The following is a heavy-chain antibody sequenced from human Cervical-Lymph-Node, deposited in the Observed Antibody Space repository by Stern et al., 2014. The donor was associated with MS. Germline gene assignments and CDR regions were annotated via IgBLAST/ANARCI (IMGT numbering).Heavy chain of an antibody. CDR3: VKERRTIFGVLIYYFDD. Sequence: QVQLVESGGGVVQPGGSLRLSCAGSGFSLHDYGMHWVRQAPGEGLEWVASLSADGSNTYSADSVKGRFTISKDNSKNTLFLQMNSLRAEDTAIYYCVKERRTIFGVLIYYFDDWGQGTRVTVSS. J-gene: IGHJ4*02. V-gene: IGHV3-30*18. D-gene: IGHD3-3*01. CDR2: LSADGSNT. CDR1: GFSLHDYG.